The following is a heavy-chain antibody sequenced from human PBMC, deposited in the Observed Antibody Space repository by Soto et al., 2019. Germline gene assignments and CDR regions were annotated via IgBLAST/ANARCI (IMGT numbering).Heavy chain of an antibody. CDR3: AKDQYYDYVWGSYPQDY. D-gene: IGHD3-16*02. V-gene: IGHV3-23*01. Sequence: EVQLLESGGGLVQPGGSLRLSCAASGFTFSSYAMSWVRQAPGKGLEWVSAISGSGGSTYYADSVKGRFTISRDNSKNALDLQMNSLRAEDTAVYYCAKDQYYDYVWGSYPQDYWGQGTLVTVSS. CDR1: GFTFSSYA. J-gene: IGHJ4*02. CDR2: ISGSGGST.